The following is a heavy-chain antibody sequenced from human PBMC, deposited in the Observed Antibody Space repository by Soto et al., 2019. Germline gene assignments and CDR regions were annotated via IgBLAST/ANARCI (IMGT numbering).Heavy chain of an antibody. CDR3: ARDPGYSYGLVGPVGD. Sequence: AELKISCKASGYTFTSYSISWVRQAPGQGLEWMGWISAYNGNTNYAQKLQGRVTMTTDTSTSTAYMELRSLRSDDTAVYYCARDPGYSYGLVGPVGDWGQGNLFTV. CDR2: ISAYNGNT. CDR1: GYTFTSYS. J-gene: IGHJ4*02. V-gene: IGHV1-18*01. D-gene: IGHD5-18*01.